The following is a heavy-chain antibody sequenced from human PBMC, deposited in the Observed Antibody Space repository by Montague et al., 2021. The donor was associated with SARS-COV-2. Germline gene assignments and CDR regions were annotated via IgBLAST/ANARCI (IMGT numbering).Heavy chain of an antibody. D-gene: IGHD3-10*01. V-gene: IGHV4-30-2*01. J-gene: IGHJ6*02. CDR1: GGSISSGGYS. CDR2: IYHSGXT. CDR3: ARGSMVRGGKVYYGVDV. Sequence: TLSLTCAVSGGSISSGGYSWNWIRQPPGKGLEWIGYIYHSGXTXYXXXXKXRVTISLDSSKNQFSLNLTSVTAADTAMYYCARGSMVRGGKVYYGVDVWGQGTTVTVSS.